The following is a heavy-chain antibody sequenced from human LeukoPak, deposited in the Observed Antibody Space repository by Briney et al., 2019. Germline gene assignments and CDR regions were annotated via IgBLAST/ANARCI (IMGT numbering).Heavy chain of an antibody. Sequence: PGGSLRLSCAASGFTFSRDWMHWVRQAPGKGLVWVSRMNSDGSTTNYADSVKGRFTISRDNAKNTLYLQMNSLRAEDTAVYYCARDLDGYRSGNGAWGQGTLVTVSS. D-gene: IGHD5-12*01. V-gene: IGHV3-74*01. J-gene: IGHJ5*02. CDR3: ARDLDGYRSGNGA. CDR1: GFTFSRDW. CDR2: MNSDGSTT.